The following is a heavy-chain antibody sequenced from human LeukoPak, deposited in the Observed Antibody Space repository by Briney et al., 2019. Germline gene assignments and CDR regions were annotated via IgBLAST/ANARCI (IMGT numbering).Heavy chain of an antibody. CDR3: ARDPWGYCSSTSCPRGAFDI. D-gene: IGHD2-2*01. CDR2: IWYDGSNK. Sequence: GRSLRLSCAASGFTFNSYRMQWLPQAPGKGLEGVVVIWYDGSNKYYADSVKGRFTISRDNSKNTLYLQINSLRAEDTAVYYCARDPWGYCSSTSCPRGAFDIWGQGTMVTVSS. CDR1: GFTFNSYR. J-gene: IGHJ3*02. V-gene: IGHV3-33*01.